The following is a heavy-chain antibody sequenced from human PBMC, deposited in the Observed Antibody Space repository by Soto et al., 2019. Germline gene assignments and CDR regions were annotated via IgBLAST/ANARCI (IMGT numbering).Heavy chain of an antibody. J-gene: IGHJ5*01. CDR2: IIPYNGNT. CDR3: ARSALDDDGYHYLDS. D-gene: IGHD5-18*01. Sequence: SVKVSCKASGYIFTYRYLYWVRQAPGQALEWMGWIIPYNGNTNYSQKFQDRFSITRESSLSTVYMELRSLRSDDTGMYYCARSALDDDGYHYLDSGGQGTLVTVSS. V-gene: IGHV1-45*02. CDR1: GYIFTYRY.